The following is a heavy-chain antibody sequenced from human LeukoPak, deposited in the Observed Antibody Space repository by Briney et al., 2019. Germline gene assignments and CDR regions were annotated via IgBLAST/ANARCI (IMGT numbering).Heavy chain of an antibody. CDR1: GGSFSGYY. CDR3: ARGVITHLQY. CDR2: INHSGST. J-gene: IGHJ4*02. V-gene: IGHV4-34*01. D-gene: IGHD3-16*02. Sequence: PSETLSLTCAVYGGSFSGYYWSWIRQPPGKGLEWIGEINHSGSTNHNPSLKSRVTISVDTSKNQFSLKLSSVTAADTAVYYCARGVITHLQYWGQGTLVTVSS.